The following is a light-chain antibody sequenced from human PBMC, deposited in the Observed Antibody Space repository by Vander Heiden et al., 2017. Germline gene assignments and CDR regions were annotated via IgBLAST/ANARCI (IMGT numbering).Light chain of an antibody. Sequence: SYELTQPPSVSVAPGQTAWSTCSGDALPKKYAFWYQQKSGQAPVLVIYEDNKRPSGIPERFSGSSSGTMATLTISVAQAEDEADYYCHSTDSWGYQRVFGGGTKLTVL. CDR3: HSTDSWGYQRV. J-gene: IGLJ3*02. V-gene: IGLV3-10*01. CDR2: EDN. CDR1: ALPKKY.